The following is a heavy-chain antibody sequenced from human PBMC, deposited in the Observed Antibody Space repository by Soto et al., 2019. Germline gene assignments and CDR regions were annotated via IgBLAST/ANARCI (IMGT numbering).Heavy chain of an antibody. CDR3: ARPRAYYYDSSGYYY. Sequence: LRLSCAASGFTFSSYAMHWVRQAPGKGLEWVAVISYDGSNKYYADSVKGRFTISRDNSKNTLYLQMNSLRAEDTAVYYCARPRAYYYDSSGYYYWGQGTLVTVSS. J-gene: IGHJ4*02. D-gene: IGHD3-22*01. CDR2: ISYDGSNK. V-gene: IGHV3-30-3*01. CDR1: GFTFSSYA.